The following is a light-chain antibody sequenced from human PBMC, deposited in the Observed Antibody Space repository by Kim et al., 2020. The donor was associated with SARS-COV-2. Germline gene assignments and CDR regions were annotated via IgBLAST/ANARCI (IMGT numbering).Light chain of an antibody. V-gene: IGLV3-9*01. Sequence: SYELTQPLSVSVALGQTARITCGGNNIGSKNVHWYQQKPGQPPVLVIYRDSNRPSGIPERFSGSNSGNTATLTISRAQAGDEADYYCQVWDSSTYVFGTGTKVTVL. CDR2: RDS. CDR1: NIGSKN. J-gene: IGLJ1*01. CDR3: QVWDSSTYV.